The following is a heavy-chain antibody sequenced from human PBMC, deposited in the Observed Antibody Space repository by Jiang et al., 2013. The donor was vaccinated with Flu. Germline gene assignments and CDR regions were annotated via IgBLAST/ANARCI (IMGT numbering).Heavy chain of an antibody. D-gene: IGHD3-16*01. J-gene: IGHJ6*02. CDR3: ARKLRGLYGMDV. CDR2: INTNTGNP. Sequence: LQSGSELTEPWASVKVSCKASGYTFTTYGMNWVRQAPGQGLEWMGWINTNTGNPTYAQGFTGRFVFSLDPSVSTAYLQISSLKAEDTAVYYCARKLRGLYGMDVWGQGTTVTVSS. CDR1: GYTFTTYG. V-gene: IGHV7-4-1*02.